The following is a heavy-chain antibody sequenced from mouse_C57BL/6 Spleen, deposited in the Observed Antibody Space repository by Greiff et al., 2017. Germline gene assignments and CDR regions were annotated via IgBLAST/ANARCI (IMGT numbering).Heavy chain of an antibody. V-gene: IGHV14-3*01. Sequence: EVKVVESVAELVRPGASVKLSCTASGFNIKNTYMHWVKQRPEQGLEWIGRIDPANGNTKYAPKFQGKATITADTSSNTAYLQLSSLTSEDTAIYYCADYGSSQGWYFDVWGTGTTVTVSS. CDR3: ADYGSSQGWYFDV. CDR1: GFNIKNTY. J-gene: IGHJ1*03. D-gene: IGHD1-1*01. CDR2: IDPANGNT.